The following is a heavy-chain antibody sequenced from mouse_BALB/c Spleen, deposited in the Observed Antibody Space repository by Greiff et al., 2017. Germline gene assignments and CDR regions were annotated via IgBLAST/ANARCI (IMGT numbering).Heavy chain of an antibody. V-gene: IGHV14-3*02. J-gene: IGHJ2*01. CDR2: IDPANGNT. D-gene: IGHD1-1*01. CDR1: GFNIKDTY. CDR3: ARDYGSSYDD. Sequence: EVQLQQSGAELVKPGASVKLSCTASGFNIKDTYMHWVKQRPEQGLEWIGRIDPANGNTKYDPKFQGKATITADTSSNTAYLQLSSLTSEDTAVYYCARDYGSSYDDWGQGTTLTVSS.